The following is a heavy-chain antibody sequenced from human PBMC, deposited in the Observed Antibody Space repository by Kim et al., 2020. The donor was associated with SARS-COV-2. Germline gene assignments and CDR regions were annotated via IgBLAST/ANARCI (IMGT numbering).Heavy chain of an antibody. CDR2: IKSKTDGGTT. CDR1: GFTFSNAW. D-gene: IGHD3-9*01. V-gene: IGHV3-15*01. J-gene: IGHJ4*02. CDR3: TTEPSTTYYDILTGYYMLDY. Sequence: GGSLRLSCAASGFTFSNAWMSWVHQAPGKGLEWVGRIKSKTDGGTTDYAAPVKGRFTISRDDSKNTLYLQMNSLKTEDTAVYYCTTEPSTTYYDILTGYYMLDYWGQGTLVTVSS.